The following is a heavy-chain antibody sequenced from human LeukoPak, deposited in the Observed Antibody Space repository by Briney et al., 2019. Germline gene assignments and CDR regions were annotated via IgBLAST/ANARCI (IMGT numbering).Heavy chain of an antibody. V-gene: IGHV1-18*01. CDR2: ISAYNGNT. J-gene: IGHJ4*02. D-gene: IGHD3-3*01. CDR3: ARDPRITIFGVVISYFDY. CDR1: GYTFTSYG. Sequence: GASVKVSCKASGYTFTSYGISWVRQAPGQGLEWMGWISAYNGNTNYAQKLQGRVTMTTDTSTSTAYMELRSLRSDDTAVYYCARDPRITIFGVVISYFDYWGQGILVTVSS.